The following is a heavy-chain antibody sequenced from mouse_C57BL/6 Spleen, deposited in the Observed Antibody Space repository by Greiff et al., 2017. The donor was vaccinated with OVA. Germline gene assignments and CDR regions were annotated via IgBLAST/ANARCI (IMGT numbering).Heavy chain of an antibody. CDR1: GYSITSGYY. D-gene: IGHD6-1*01. CDR2: ISYDGSN. CDR3: ARDRQPVGYFDV. Sequence: EVQLQESGPGLVKPSQSLSLTCSVTGYSITSGYYWNWIRQFPGNKLEWMGYISYDGSNNYNPSLKNRISITRDTSKNQFFLKLNSVTTEDTATYYCARDRQPVGYFDVWGTGTTVTVSS. V-gene: IGHV3-6*01. J-gene: IGHJ1*03.